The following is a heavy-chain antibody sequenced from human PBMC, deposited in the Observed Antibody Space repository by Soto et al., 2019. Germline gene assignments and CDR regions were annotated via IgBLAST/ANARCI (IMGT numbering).Heavy chain of an antibody. V-gene: IGHV4-39*01. J-gene: IGHJ5*02. CDR2: IYYSGST. D-gene: IGHD4-17*01. CDR1: GGSISSSSYY. Sequence: QLLESGPGLVKPSETLSLTCTVSGGSISSSSYYWGWIRQPPGKGLEWIGSIYYSGSTYYNPSLKSRVTISVDTSKNQFSLKLSSVTAADTAVYYCARRIRGTVTTGWFDPWGQGTLVTVSS. CDR3: ARRIRGTVTTGWFDP.